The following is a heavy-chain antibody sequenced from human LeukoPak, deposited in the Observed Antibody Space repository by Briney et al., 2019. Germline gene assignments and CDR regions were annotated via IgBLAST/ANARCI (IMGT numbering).Heavy chain of an antibody. CDR1: GFTFSSYG. CDR3: AKDRGYNALDY. Sequence: PGGSLRLSCAASGFTFSSYGMHWVRQAPGKGLEWVAFIRYGGSNKYYADSVKGRFTISRDNSKNTLYLQMDSLRAEDTAVYYCAKDRGYNALDYWGQGTLVTVSS. CDR2: IRYGGSNK. D-gene: IGHD5-24*01. V-gene: IGHV3-30*02. J-gene: IGHJ4*02.